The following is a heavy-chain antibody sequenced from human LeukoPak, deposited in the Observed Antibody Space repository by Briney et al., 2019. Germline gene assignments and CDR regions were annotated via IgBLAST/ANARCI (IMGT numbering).Heavy chain of an antibody. Sequence: GGSLRLSCAVSGLTFNNYNMNWVRQAPGKALEWVSSITSSGTYIFYADSVKGRFTISRDNAKNSLYLQINSLGPEDTAVYFCARDPYSGNYGSYYYYYMDVWGKGTTVTVSS. CDR2: ITSSGTYI. D-gene: IGHD3-22*01. CDR1: GLTFNNYN. CDR3: ARDPYSGNYGSYYYYYMDV. J-gene: IGHJ6*03. V-gene: IGHV3-21*01.